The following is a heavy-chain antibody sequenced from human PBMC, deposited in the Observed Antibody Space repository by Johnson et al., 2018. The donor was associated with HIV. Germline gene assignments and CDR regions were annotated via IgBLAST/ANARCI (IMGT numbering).Heavy chain of an antibody. J-gene: IGHJ3*02. Sequence: QVQLVESGGGLVKPGGSLTVSCAGSGFTFSDYYVTWIRQAPGKGLEWVSYMSSSVTTKNYADSVWGRFTISRDNVKNLVYLQMNSLRTEDTAVYYCARPAGKMILVVDDSFHIWGQGTMVTVSS. D-gene: IGHD2-21*01. V-gene: IGHV3-11*04. CDR1: GFTFSDYY. CDR2: MSSSVTTK. CDR3: ARPAGKMILVVDDSFHI.